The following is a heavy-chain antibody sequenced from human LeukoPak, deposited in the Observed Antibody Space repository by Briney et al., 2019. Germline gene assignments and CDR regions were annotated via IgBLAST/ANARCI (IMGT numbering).Heavy chain of an antibody. CDR1: GFSFGDYA. V-gene: IGHV3-49*04. CDR2: IRSNVYGGTT. J-gene: IGHJ4*02. Sequence: PGGSLRLSRTASGFSFGDYAMSWVRQAPGKGLEWVGLIRSNVYGGTTEYAASVKGRFSISREDSKSIANLHMNSLKTDDTAVYFCTTSLRSGWYRGFDYWGQGTLVTVSS. D-gene: IGHD6-19*01. CDR3: TTSLRSGWYRGFDY.